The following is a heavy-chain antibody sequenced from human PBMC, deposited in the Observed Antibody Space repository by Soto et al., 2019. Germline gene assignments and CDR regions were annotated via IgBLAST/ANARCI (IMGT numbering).Heavy chain of an antibody. J-gene: IGHJ6*02. V-gene: IGHV1-2*02. CDR2: INPDSGDT. D-gene: IGHD6-6*01. CDR1: GYTFTTYY. CDR3: ARAVHSSSSPPFYSYYYGLDV. Sequence: GASVKVSFKASGYTFTTYYIHWMRQAPGQGLEWMGWINPDSGDTKYPQTFQGRVTMTRDTSISTAYMELTSLRSDDTAVYYCARAVHSSSSPPFYSYYYGLDVWGQGTTVTVSS.